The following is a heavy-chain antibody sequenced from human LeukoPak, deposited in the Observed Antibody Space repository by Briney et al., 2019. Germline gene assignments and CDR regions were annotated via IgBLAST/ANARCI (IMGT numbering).Heavy chain of an antibody. D-gene: IGHD3-10*01. CDR2: FYHSGST. V-gene: IGHV4-38-2*02. Sequence: SETLSLICTVSGYSISSGYFWGWIRQPPGKGLEWIGSFYHSGSTYYNPSLKSRVTMSVDTSKNQFSLKVRSVTAADTAVYFCARRITANTFDIWGQGTMVTVSS. J-gene: IGHJ3*02. CDR3: ARRITANTFDI. CDR1: GYSISSGYF.